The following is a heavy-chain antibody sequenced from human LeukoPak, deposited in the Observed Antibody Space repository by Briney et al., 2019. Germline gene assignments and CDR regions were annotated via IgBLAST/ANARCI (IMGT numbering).Heavy chain of an antibody. Sequence: SVKVSCKASGGTFSSYAISRVRQAPGQGLEWMGGIIPIFGTANYAQKFQGRATITTDESTSTAYMELSSLRSEDTAVYYCARGPKGYSYGYEYYFDYWGQGTLVTVSS. J-gene: IGHJ4*02. CDR3: ARGPKGYSYGYEYYFDY. CDR1: GGTFSSYA. D-gene: IGHD5-18*01. CDR2: IIPIFGTA. V-gene: IGHV1-69*05.